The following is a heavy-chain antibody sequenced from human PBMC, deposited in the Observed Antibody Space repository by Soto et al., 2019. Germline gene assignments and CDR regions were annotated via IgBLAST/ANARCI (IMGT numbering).Heavy chain of an antibody. J-gene: IGHJ5*02. CDR3: ARGAPDWNYAGSWFDP. D-gene: IGHD1-7*01. V-gene: IGHV3-11*01. CDR2: ISSSGSTI. CDR1: GFTFSDYY. Sequence: GGSLRLSCAASGFTFSDYYMSWIRQAPGKGLEWVSYISSSGSTIYYADSVKGRFTISRDNAKNSLYLQMNSLRAEDTAVYYCARGAPDWNYAGSWFDPWGQGTLVTVPS.